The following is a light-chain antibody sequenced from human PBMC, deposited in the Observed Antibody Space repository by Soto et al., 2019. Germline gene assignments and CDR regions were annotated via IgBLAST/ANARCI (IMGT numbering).Light chain of an antibody. CDR3: QQYDSYSIT. CDR1: QNINIW. CDR2: KAS. J-gene: IGKJ5*01. Sequence: DIQMTQSPSTLSASVGDRVTITCRASQNINIWLAWYQQKPGKAPDLLIYKASTLQSGVPSRFSGSGSGTEFTLTISSLQPDDFATYYCQQYDSYSITFGQGTRLENK. V-gene: IGKV1-5*03.